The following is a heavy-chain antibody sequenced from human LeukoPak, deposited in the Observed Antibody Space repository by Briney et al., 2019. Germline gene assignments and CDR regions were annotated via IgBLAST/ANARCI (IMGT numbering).Heavy chain of an antibody. CDR1: GGSISSNY. D-gene: IGHD3-22*01. J-gene: IGHJ3*02. Sequence: SETLSLTCTVSGGSISSNYWSWVRQPPGKGLGWIGYIYNIGSTNYNPSLKSRVTISVDTSKNQFSLNLSSVTAADTAVYYCARHSSGYLYAFDIWGQGTMVTVS. CDR2: IYNIGST. V-gene: IGHV4-59*01. CDR3: ARHSSGYLYAFDI.